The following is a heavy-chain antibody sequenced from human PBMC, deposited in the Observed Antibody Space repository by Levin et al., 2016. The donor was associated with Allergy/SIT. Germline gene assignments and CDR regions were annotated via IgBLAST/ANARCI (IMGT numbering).Heavy chain of an antibody. CDR2: ISSSGSTI. D-gene: IGHD6-19*01. J-gene: IGHJ6*02. Sequence: VRQAPGKGLEWVSYISSSGSTIYYADSVKGRFTISRDNAKNSLYLQMNSLRAEDTAVYYCARADSGWYSLYYYYGMDVWGQGTTVTVSS. V-gene: IGHV3-48*03. CDR3: ARADSGWYSLYYYYGMDV.